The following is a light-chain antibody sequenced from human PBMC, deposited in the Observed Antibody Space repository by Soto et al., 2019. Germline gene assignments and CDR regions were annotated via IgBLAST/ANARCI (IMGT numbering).Light chain of an antibody. V-gene: IGKV3-11*01. J-gene: IGKJ1*01. Sequence: EIVLTQSPATLSLSPGERATLSCRASQSVGSYLDWYQQKPGQSPILLIFDASNRYTGIPARFSGTGSGADFNLTISSLEPEDFAVYYSQQRDNWPRTFGQGTKVEIK. CDR3: QQRDNWPRT. CDR1: QSVGSY. CDR2: DAS.